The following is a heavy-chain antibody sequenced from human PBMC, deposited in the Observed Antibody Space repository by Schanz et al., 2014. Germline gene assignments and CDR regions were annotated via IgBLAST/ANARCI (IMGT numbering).Heavy chain of an antibody. CDR3: ASDYNYYETEAP. J-gene: IGHJ5*02. V-gene: IGHV3-23*01. CDR1: GFTFSGYA. CDR2: IVGGGGRT. D-gene: IGHD3-22*01. Sequence: VQLLESGGGLVQPGGSLRISCAASGFTFSGYAMSWVRQAPGKGLEWVSSIVGGGGRTYYADSVKGRFTISRDNANNSLFLRMNSLRAEDTAVYYCASDYNYYETEAPWGQGTLVTVSS.